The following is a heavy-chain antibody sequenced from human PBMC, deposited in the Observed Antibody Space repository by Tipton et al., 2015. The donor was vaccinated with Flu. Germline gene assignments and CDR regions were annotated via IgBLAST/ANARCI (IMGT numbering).Heavy chain of an antibody. D-gene: IGHD1-26*01. V-gene: IGHV3-72*01. CDR2: TRNKANSYTT. J-gene: IGHJ4*02. CDR3: ARSKVEAGTANFDF. Sequence: SLRLSCAASGFTFSDLYMDWVRQAPGKGLEWVGRTRNKANSYTTEYAASVKGRFTISRDDSKNSVFLQMNSLKSEDTAVYYCARSKVEAGTANFDFWGQGTLVTVSS. CDR1: GFTFSDLY.